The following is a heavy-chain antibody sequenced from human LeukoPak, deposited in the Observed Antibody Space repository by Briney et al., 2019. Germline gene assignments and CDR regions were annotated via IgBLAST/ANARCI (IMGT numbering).Heavy chain of an antibody. J-gene: IGHJ4*02. Sequence: TGGSLRLSCAASGFTFSSYSMNWVRQAPGKGLEWVSYISSSSSTVYYADSVKGRFTISRDNAKNSLYLQMNSLRDEDTAVYYCARGRTGYYNALDYWGQGTLVTVSS. D-gene: IGHD3-9*01. CDR1: GFTFSSYS. CDR2: ISSSSSTV. CDR3: ARGRTGYYNALDY. V-gene: IGHV3-48*02.